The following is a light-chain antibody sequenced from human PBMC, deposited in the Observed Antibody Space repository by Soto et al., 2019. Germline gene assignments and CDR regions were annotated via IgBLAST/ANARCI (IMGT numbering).Light chain of an antibody. V-gene: IGLV1-40*01. CDR2: ANS. CDR3: RSYDSSLSGSVV. J-gene: IGLJ2*01. CDR1: SSNIGATSD. Sequence: QSVLTQPPSVSGSPGQRVTISCTGGSSNIGATSDVHWYQQLPGTAPKLLIYANSNRPSGVPDRFSGSKSGTSASLAITGLQAEDEADYYCRSYDSSLSGSVVFGGGTKLTVL.